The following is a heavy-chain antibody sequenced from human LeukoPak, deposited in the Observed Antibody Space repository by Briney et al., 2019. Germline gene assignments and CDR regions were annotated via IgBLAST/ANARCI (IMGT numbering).Heavy chain of an antibody. CDR3: ARHRLLQSTSDWFDP. CDR1: GYTFTSYG. J-gene: IGHJ5*02. D-gene: IGHD2/OR15-2a*01. Sequence: ASVTVSCKASGYTFTSYGISWVRRAPGQGLEWMGWISAYNGNTNYAQKLQGRVTMTTDTSTSTAYMELRSLRSDDTAVYYCARHRLLQSTSDWFDPWGQGTLVTVSS. CDR2: ISAYNGNT. V-gene: IGHV1-18*01.